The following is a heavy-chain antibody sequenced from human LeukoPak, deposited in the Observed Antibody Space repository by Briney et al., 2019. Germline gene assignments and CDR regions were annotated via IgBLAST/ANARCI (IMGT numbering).Heavy chain of an antibody. V-gene: IGHV3-11*01. CDR2: ISNSGSTV. Sequence: GGSLRLSCAASGFTFSDYYMTWLRQAPGKGLEWLSYISNSGSTVFYANSVKGRFTVSRDNAKRSLYLQIESLRDDDTAVYHCALGTINKDYYFGMDVWGQGTTVTVSS. D-gene: IGHD2-8*01. J-gene: IGHJ6*02. CDR1: GFTFSDYY. CDR3: ALGTINKDYYFGMDV.